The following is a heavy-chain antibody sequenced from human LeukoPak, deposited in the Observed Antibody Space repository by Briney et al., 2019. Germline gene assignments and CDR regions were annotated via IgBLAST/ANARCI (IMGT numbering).Heavy chain of an antibody. D-gene: IGHD3-22*01. CDR2: ISGSGGST. CDR1: GFTFSSYA. Sequence: GGSLRLSCAASGFTFSSYAMSWVRQAPGKGLEWVSAISGSGGSTYYADSVKGRFTISRDNSKNTLYLQMNSPRAEDTAVYYCAKDRGNMIVVVIPFDYWGQGTLVTVSS. V-gene: IGHV3-23*01. J-gene: IGHJ4*02. CDR3: AKDRGNMIVVVIPFDY.